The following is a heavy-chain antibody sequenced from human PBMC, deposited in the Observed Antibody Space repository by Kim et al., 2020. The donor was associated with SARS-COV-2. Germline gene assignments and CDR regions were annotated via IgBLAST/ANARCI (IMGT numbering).Heavy chain of an antibody. V-gene: IGHV3-43*02. CDR1: GFTFDDYA. J-gene: IGHJ6*02. CDR3: AKLSQGKIRFLESNSYFGMDV. D-gene: IGHD3-3*01. CDR2: ISGDGDSI. Sequence: GGSLRLSCTASGFTFDDYAMHWVRQPPGKGLEWVSLISGDGDSIYYADSVEGRFTISRDNSEKSLYLQMNGLRSEDTALYYCAKLSQGKIRFLESNSYFGMDVWGQGTTVTVSS.